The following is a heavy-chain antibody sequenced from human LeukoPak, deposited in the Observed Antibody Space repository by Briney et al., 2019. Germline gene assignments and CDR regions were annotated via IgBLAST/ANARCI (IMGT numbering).Heavy chain of an antibody. J-gene: IGHJ5*02. CDR3: SVWGIWFDP. CDR2: IFDSGNT. Sequence: SETLSLTCTVSGGSITGGGYSWNWIRQQPGKGLEWIGYIFDSGNTNYNPSLRSRLSISIDTSKNQFYLRLNSVTAADTAVYFCSVWGIWFDPWGPGTLVAASS. CDR1: GGSITGGGYS. D-gene: IGHD6-19*01. V-gene: IGHV4-31*03.